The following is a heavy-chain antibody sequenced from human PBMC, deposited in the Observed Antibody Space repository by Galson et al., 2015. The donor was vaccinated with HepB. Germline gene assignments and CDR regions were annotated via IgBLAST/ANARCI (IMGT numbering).Heavy chain of an antibody. CDR1: EFTVNSNY. Sequence: SLRLSCAASEFTVNSNYLSWVRQAPGKGLGWVSFINHDGNTQYADSVRGRFTISRDNSKNTVYLQMNSLRAEDTAVYYCAGGHYGSGGYCLDYWGQGTLVTVSS. D-gene: IGHD3-22*01. CDR2: INHDGNT. CDR3: AGGHYGSGGYCLDY. V-gene: IGHV3-53*01. J-gene: IGHJ4*01.